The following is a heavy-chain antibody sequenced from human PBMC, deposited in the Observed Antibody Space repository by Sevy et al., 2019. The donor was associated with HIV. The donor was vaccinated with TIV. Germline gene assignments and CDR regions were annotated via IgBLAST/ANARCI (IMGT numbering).Heavy chain of an antibody. CDR1: GFTFSDHY. V-gene: IGHV3-72*01. Sequence: GGSLRLSCVASGFTFSDHYMEWVRQAPGKGLEWVGRTRNKADGYTIEYAASVKGRFTISRDDSKNSLYVQMTSLKTEDTAVYYCATHAGIAAAGRVFDYWGQGTLVTVSS. J-gene: IGHJ4*02. D-gene: IGHD6-13*01. CDR2: TRNKADGYTI. CDR3: ATHAGIAAAGRVFDY.